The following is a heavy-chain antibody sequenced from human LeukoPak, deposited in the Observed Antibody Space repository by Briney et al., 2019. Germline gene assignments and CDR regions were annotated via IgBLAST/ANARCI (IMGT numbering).Heavy chain of an antibody. CDR3: ARDQSGTYDYVWGSYRPEDWLDP. CDR1: GGSISTYY. Sequence: SETLSLTXTVSGGSISTYYWSWIRQPAGKGLEWIGRMYTSGSTNFNPSLKSRVTMSVDTSKNQFSLRLSSVAAADTAVYYCARDQSGTYDYVWGSYRPEDWLDPWGQGILVTVSS. D-gene: IGHD3-16*02. J-gene: IGHJ5*02. CDR2: MYTSGST. V-gene: IGHV4-4*07.